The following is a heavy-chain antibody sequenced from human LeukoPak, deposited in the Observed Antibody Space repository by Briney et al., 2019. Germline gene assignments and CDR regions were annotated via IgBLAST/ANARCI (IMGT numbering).Heavy chain of an antibody. CDR3: ARGQLLYGAFDI. V-gene: IGHV4-61*02. CDR2: IYTSGST. D-gene: IGHD2-2*02. J-gene: IGHJ3*02. Sequence: SETLSLTCTVSGGSISSSSYYWGWIRQPAGKGLEWIGRIYTSGSTNYNPSLKSRVTMSVDTSKNQFSLKLSSVTAADTAVYYCARGQLLYGAFDIWGQGTMVTVSS. CDR1: GGSISSSSYY.